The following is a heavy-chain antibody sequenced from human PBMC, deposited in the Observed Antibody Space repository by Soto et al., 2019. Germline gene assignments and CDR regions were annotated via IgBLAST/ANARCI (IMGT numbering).Heavy chain of an antibody. CDR2: IYNSGST. CDR1: GGSISSGGFY. J-gene: IGHJ1*01. Sequence: QVQLQESGPGLVKPSQTLSLTCTVSGGSISSGGFYWTWIRQHPGKGLEWIGYIYNSGSTYYNPSLRSRVTISVDTSTNQFSLTLNSVTAADTAVYYCARDGSGIEYFQHWGQGTLVTVSS. V-gene: IGHV4-31*03. CDR3: ARDGSGIEYFQH. D-gene: IGHD3-10*01.